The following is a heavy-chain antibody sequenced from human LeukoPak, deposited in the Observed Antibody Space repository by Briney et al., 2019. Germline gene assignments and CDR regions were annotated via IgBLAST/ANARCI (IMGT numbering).Heavy chain of an antibody. Sequence: GSLRLSCAASGFTFSSHSMNWVRQPPGKGLEWIGEINHSGSTNYNPSLKSRVTIPVDTSKYQFSLKLSSVTAADTAVYYCARKVAVAGRYYYYYYGMDVWGQGTTVTVSS. CDR1: GFTFSSHS. J-gene: IGHJ6*02. D-gene: IGHD6-19*01. CDR2: INHSGST. CDR3: ARKVAVAGRYYYYYYGMDV. V-gene: IGHV4-34*01.